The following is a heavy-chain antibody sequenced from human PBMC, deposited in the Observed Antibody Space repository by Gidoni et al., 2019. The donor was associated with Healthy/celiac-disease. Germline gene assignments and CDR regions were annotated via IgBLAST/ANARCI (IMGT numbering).Heavy chain of an antibody. CDR3: AKTLLAARYYYYALDV. CDR2: ISYDGSNK. J-gene: IGHJ6*02. Sequence: QVQLVESGGGVVQPRRSLRLPCAARGFTFSSDGMNWVRQAPGKGLEWVAVISYDGSNKYYADSVKGRFTISRDNSKNTLYLQMNSLRAEDTAVYYCAKTLLAARYYYYALDVWGQGTTVTVSS. D-gene: IGHD6-25*01. V-gene: IGHV3-30*18. CDR1: GFTFSSDG.